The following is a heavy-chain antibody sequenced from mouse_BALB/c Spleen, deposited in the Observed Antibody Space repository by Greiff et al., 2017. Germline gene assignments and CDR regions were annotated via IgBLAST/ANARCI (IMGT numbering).Heavy chain of an antibody. CDR1: GYSITSDYA. J-gene: IGHJ4*01. CDR3: ARSLFYEYAMDY. Sequence: DVQLQESGPGLVKPSQSLSLTCTVTGYSITSDYAWNWIRQFPGNKLEWMGYISYSGSTSYNPSLKSRISITRDTSKNQFFLQLNSVTTEDTATYYCARSLFYEYAMDYWGQGTSVTVSS. CDR2: ISYSGST. V-gene: IGHV3-2*02. D-gene: IGHD2-4*01.